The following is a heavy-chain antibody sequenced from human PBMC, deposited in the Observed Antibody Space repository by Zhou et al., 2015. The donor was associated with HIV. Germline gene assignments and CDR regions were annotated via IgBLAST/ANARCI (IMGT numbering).Heavy chain of an antibody. Sequence: QVQLVQSGAEVKKPGASVKVSCKASGYTFTSYGISWVRQAPGQGLEWMGWISAYNGNTNYAQKLQGRVTMTTDTSTSTAYMELRSLRSDDTAVYYCARDWYRGWFGELLLDYYYGMDVWGQGTTVTVSS. CDR3: ARDWYRGWFGELLLDYYYGMDV. D-gene: IGHD3-10*01. CDR1: GYTFTSYG. CDR2: ISAYNGNT. J-gene: IGHJ6*02. V-gene: IGHV1-18*01.